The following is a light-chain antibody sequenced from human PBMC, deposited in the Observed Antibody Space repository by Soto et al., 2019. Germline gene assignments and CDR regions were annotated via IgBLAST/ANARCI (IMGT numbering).Light chain of an antibody. CDR1: QSVSSSY. CDR2: GAS. V-gene: IGKV3-20*01. Sequence: DSVLTQSRSTLSLSPGVRSTLPCRASQSVSSSYLAWYQQKNGQAARLXIYGASSRATGIPNRFSGSGYGTDFNLTISRLETEDFAVYDCQQYGSSPPPFGEGTKVDIK. CDR3: QQYGSSPPP. J-gene: IGKJ1*01.